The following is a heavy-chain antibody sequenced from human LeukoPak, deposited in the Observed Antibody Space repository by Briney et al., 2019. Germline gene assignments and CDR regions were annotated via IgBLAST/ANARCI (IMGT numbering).Heavy chain of an antibody. Sequence: GGSLRLSCEAFGFPVGSYYLTWVRQAPGKGLEWVSAVYKGGTTYYAESVKGRFTVSRDNSKNSFSLQMNSLSADDTAVYYCARGSGDILTGYSGMDVWGQGTTVIVSS. V-gene: IGHV3-53*01. CDR2: VYKGGTT. D-gene: IGHD3-9*01. CDR3: ARGSGDILTGYSGMDV. J-gene: IGHJ6*02. CDR1: GFPVGSYY.